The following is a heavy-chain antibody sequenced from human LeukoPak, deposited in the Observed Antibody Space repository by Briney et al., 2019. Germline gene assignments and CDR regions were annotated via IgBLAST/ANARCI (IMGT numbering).Heavy chain of an antibody. Sequence: SVKVSCKASGGTFSSYAISWVRQAPGQGLEWMGGIIPIFGTANYAQKFQGRVTITTDESTSTAYMELSSLRSEDTAVYYCARDRRYGWGVFDYWGQGTLVTVSS. CDR3: ARDRRYGWGVFDY. V-gene: IGHV1-69*05. D-gene: IGHD4-17*01. J-gene: IGHJ4*02. CDR2: IIPIFGTA. CDR1: GGTFSSYA.